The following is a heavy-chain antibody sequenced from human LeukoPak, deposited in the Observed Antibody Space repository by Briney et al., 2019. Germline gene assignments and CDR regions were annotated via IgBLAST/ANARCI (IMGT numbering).Heavy chain of an antibody. D-gene: IGHD3-3*01. Sequence: EASVKVSYKASGYTFTDYFMNWVRQAPGQGLEWMGWINPKSGGTVYAQKFQGRVTMTRDTSSSTAYMELSRLRFDDTVVYYCARGPRITIFGVVMANDAFDIWGQGTMVTVSS. CDR3: ARGPRITIFGVVMANDAFDI. J-gene: IGHJ3*02. V-gene: IGHV1-2*02. CDR2: INPKSGGT. CDR1: GYTFTDYF.